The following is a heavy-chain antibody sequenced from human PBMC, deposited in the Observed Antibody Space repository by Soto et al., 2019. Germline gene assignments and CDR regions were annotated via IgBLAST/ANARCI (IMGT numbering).Heavy chain of an antibody. Sequence: PSETLSLTCTVSGGSISSYYWSWIRQPPGKGLEWIGYIYYSGSTNYNPSLKSRVTISVDTSKNQFSLKLSSVTAADTAVYYCARVFGSGDCSGGSCYSEDYWGQGNLVTVSS. J-gene: IGHJ4*02. V-gene: IGHV4-59*01. D-gene: IGHD2-15*01. CDR3: ARVFGSGDCSGGSCYSEDY. CDR2: IYYSGST. CDR1: GGSISSYY.